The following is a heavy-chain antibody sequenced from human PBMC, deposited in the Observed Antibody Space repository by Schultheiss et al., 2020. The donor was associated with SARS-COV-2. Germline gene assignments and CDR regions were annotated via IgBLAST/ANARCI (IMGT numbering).Heavy chain of an antibody. CDR1: GYSIKSGYS. V-gene: IGHV4-38-2*01. D-gene: IGHD2-15*01. Sequence: GSLRLSCGVSGYSIKSGYSWGWIRQPPGKGLEWIGTISHSGNTYYNPPLRSRVIISMDSSKNQFSLKMTFMTAADTAMYYCARLSYCSGSSCALDPWGQGTLVTVSS. CDR3: ARLSYCSGSSCALDP. CDR2: ISHSGNT. J-gene: IGHJ5*02.